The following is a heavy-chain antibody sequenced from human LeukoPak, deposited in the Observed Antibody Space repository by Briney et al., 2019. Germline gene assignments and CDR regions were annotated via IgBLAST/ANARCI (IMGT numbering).Heavy chain of an antibody. Sequence: SETLSLTCTVSGGSISSYYWSWIRQPPGKGLEWIGYIYYSGSTNYNPSLKSRVTISVDTSKNQFSLKLSSVTAADTAVYYCAREYYDFWSGLAVYYFDYWGQGTLVTVSS. J-gene: IGHJ4*02. CDR2: IYYSGST. D-gene: IGHD3-3*01. CDR3: AREYYDFWSGLAVYYFDY. CDR1: GGSISSYY. V-gene: IGHV4-59*01.